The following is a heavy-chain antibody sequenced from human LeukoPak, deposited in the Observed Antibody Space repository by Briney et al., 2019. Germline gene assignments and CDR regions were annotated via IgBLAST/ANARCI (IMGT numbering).Heavy chain of an antibody. J-gene: IGHJ5*02. CDR3: ARAQVGATTDL. D-gene: IGHD1-26*01. CDR1: GFPFSSYA. CDR2: IHGDGDNI. V-gene: IGHV3-74*01. Sequence: PGGSLRLSCAASGFPFSSYAMYWVRQAPGKGLVWVARIHGDGDNISYADSVRGRFTISRDNAKDTLYLHMNSLRPEDTAVYYCARAQVGATTDLWGQGTLVTVYS.